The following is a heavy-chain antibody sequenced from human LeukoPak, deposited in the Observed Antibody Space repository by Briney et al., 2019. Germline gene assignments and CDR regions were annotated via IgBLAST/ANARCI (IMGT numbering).Heavy chain of an antibody. Sequence: GGSLRLSCAASGFTFSSYSMSWIRQAPGKGLEWVSAISGNGENTYYADSMKGRFAISRDNSKNILYLQMSSLRAEDTAIYYCTKKSPYGGRDSWGQGTLVTVSS. V-gene: IGHV3-23*01. J-gene: IGHJ4*02. D-gene: IGHD4/OR15-4a*01. CDR2: ISGNGENT. CDR1: GFTFSSYS. CDR3: TKKSPYGGRDS.